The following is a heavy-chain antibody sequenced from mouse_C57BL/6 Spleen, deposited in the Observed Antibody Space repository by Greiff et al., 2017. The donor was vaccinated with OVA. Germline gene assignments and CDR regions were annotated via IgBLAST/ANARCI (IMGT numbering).Heavy chain of an antibody. CDR2: ISYDGSN. J-gene: IGHJ4*01. CDR3: ARDALDYAMDY. Sequence: EVKLMESGPGLVKPSQSLSLTCSVTGYSITSGYFWNWIRQFPGNKLEWRGYISYDGSNNYNPSLKNRISITHDTSKNQFFLKLNSVTTEDTATYYCARDALDYAMDYWGQGTSVTVSS. V-gene: IGHV3-6*01. CDR1: GYSITSGYF.